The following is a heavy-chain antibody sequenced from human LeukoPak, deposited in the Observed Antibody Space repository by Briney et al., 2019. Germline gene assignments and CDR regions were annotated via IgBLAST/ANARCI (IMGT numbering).Heavy chain of an antibody. CDR3: ARDQFQGAFDI. Sequence: SGESLRLSCAASGFTFSSYSMNWVRQAPGKGLEWVSSISSSSSYIYYADSVKGRFTISRDNAKNSLYLQMNSLRAEDTAVYYCARDQFQGAFDIWGQGTMVTVSS. D-gene: IGHD2-21*01. J-gene: IGHJ3*02. CDR1: GFTFSSYS. V-gene: IGHV3-21*01. CDR2: ISSSSSYI.